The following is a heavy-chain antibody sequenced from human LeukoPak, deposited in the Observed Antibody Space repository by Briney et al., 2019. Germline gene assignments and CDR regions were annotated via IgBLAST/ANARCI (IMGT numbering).Heavy chain of an antibody. CDR3: AREPTTRGYNYAYRGFDP. CDR1: GTSINSYN. V-gene: IGHV4-59*01. J-gene: IGHJ5*02. CDR2: IYYSGST. Sequence: SETLSLTCTVSGTSINSYNWNWIRQPPGKGLEWVGYIYYSGSTNYNPSLTSRVTISIDTSKNQFSLKLSSVTAADTAMYYCAREPTTRGYNYAYRGFDPWGLGTLVTVSS. D-gene: IGHD5-18*01.